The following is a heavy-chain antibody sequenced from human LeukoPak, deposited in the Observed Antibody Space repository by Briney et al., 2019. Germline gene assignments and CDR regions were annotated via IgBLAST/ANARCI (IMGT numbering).Heavy chain of an antibody. J-gene: IGHJ6*02. Sequence: ASVKVSCKASGYTFTSYDISWVRHAPGQGLGWMGWISAYIGNTNYAQKCQGRATMTTEPSPSPASMGLRSLRSDDTAVYYCARDLYYGSVSYYNGYYYYGMDVWGQETTDTVSS. D-gene: IGHD3-10*01. V-gene: IGHV1-18*01. CDR2: ISAYIGNT. CDR1: GYTFTSYD. CDR3: ARDLYYGSVSYYNGYYYYGMDV.